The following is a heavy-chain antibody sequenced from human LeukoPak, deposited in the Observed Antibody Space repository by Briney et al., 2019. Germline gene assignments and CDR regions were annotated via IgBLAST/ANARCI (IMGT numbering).Heavy chain of an antibody. V-gene: IGHV1-8*03. Sequence: ASVKVSCKASGYTFTSYDINWVRQATGQGLEWMGWMNPNSGNTGYAQKFQGRVTITRNTSISTAYMELSSLRSEDTAVYYCARSRYYYDSENPHFDYWGQGTLVTVSS. D-gene: IGHD3-22*01. CDR1: GYTFTSYD. CDR2: MNPNSGNT. CDR3: ARSRYYYDSENPHFDY. J-gene: IGHJ4*02.